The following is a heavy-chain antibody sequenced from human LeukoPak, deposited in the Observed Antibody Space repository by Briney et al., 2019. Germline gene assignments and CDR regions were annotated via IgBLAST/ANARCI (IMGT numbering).Heavy chain of an antibody. CDR2: IRYDGSNK. Sequence: GGSLRLSCAASGFTFSSYGMHWVRQAPGKGLEWVAFIRYDGSNKYYADSVKGRFTISRDNSKNTLYLQMNSLRAEDTAVYYCASRPSIAAAGTPPEHWGQGTLVTVSS. V-gene: IGHV3-30*02. CDR3: ASRPSIAAAGTPPEH. J-gene: IGHJ1*01. D-gene: IGHD6-13*01. CDR1: GFTFSSYG.